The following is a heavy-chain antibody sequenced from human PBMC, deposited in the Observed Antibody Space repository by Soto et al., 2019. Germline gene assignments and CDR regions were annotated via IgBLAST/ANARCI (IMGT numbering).Heavy chain of an antibody. J-gene: IGHJ4*02. D-gene: IGHD6-6*01. CDR2: INHSGST. CDR3: AREALEQLRRGELDY. V-gene: IGHV4-34*01. Sequence: SETLSLTCAVYGGSFSGYYWSWIRQPPGKGLEWIGEINHSGSTNYNPSLKSRVTISVDTSKNQFSLKLSSVTAADTAVYYCAREALEQLRRGELDYWGQGTLVTVSS. CDR1: GGSFSGYY.